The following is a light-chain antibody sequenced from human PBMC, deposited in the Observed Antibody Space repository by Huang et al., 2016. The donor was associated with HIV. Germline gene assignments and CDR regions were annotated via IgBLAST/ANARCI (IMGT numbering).Light chain of an antibody. CDR3: QQSYSALIT. Sequence: IQLTQSPTSLSASVGDRVTIACRASQAIGTYFNWFQQKPGRAPKPLISDFSSLHPGIPSRFIGSGSGTEFTLTIRGLQFDDFATYFCQQSYSALITFGQGTRLEIK. CDR1: QAIGTY. CDR2: DFS. J-gene: IGKJ5*01. V-gene: IGKV1-39*01.